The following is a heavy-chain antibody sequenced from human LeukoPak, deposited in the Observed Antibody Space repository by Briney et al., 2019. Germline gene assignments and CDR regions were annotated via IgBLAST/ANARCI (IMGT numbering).Heavy chain of an antibody. CDR3: ARDRGCSSTSCYTGAFDI. V-gene: IGHV1-2*02. Sequence: GASVKVSCKASGYTFTGYYMHWVRQAPGQGLEWMGWINPNSGGTDYAQKFQGRVTMTRDTSIGTAYMELSRLRSDDTAVYYCARDRGCSSTSCYTGAFDIWGQGTMVTVSS. CDR2: INPNSGGT. D-gene: IGHD2-2*02. J-gene: IGHJ3*02. CDR1: GYTFTGYY.